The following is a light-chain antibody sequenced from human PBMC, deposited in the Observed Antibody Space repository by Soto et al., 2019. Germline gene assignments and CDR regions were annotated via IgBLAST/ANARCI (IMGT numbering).Light chain of an antibody. CDR1: QSISSW. CDR2: DAS. J-gene: IGKJ1*01. CDR3: QQYNSYSWT. V-gene: IGKV1-5*01. Sequence: DIQMTQSPSTLSASVGDRVTITCRASQSISSWLAWYQQKPGKAPKLLIYDASSLESGVPSRFSGSGSGTEFTLTICSLQPDDFATYYCQQYNSYSWTFGQGTKLEIK.